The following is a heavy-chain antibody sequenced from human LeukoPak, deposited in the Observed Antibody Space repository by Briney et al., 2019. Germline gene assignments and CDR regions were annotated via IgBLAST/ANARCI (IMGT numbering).Heavy chain of an antibody. J-gene: IGHJ4*02. CDR1: GYSISSGYY. D-gene: IGHD6-19*01. V-gene: IGHV4-38-2*01. CDR3: ARSGFATGWTLDY. Sequence: SETLSLTCAVSGYSISSGYYWGWIRQPPGKGLEWIGSIYHSGSTYYNPSLKSRVTISVDTSKNQFSLKLSSVTAADTAVYYCARSGFATGWTLDYWGQGNLVTVSS. CDR2: IYHSGST.